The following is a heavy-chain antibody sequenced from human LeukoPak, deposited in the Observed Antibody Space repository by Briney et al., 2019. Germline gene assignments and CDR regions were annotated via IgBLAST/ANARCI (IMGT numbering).Heavy chain of an antibody. Sequence: PSETLSLTCAVYGGSFSGYYWSWIRQPPGKGLEWFGEINHSGSTNYNPSLKSRVTISVDTSKNQFSLKLSSVTAADTAVYYFARVRYGSGSYYNPFDYWGQGTLVTVSS. CDR1: GGSFSGYY. CDR2: INHSGST. CDR3: ARVRYGSGSYYNPFDY. D-gene: IGHD3-10*01. J-gene: IGHJ4*02. V-gene: IGHV4-34*01.